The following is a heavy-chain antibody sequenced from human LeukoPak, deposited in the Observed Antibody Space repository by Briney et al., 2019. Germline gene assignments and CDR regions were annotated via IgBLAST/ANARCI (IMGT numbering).Heavy chain of an antibody. V-gene: IGHV3-21*01. CDR1: GFTFSSYG. J-gene: IGHJ1*01. CDR2: ISSSSSYI. CDR3: AREALYYPTEYFQH. D-gene: IGHD3-10*01. Sequence: GRSLRLSCAASGFTFSSYGMPWVRQAPGKGLEWVSSISSSSSYIYYADSVKGRFTISRDNAKNSLYLQMNSLRAEDTAVYYCAREALYYPTEYFQHWGQGTLVTVSS.